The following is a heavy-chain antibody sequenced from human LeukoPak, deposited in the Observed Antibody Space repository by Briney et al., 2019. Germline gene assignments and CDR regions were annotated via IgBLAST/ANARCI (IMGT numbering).Heavy chain of an antibody. D-gene: IGHD3-16*01. CDR1: GFTFRSYG. CDR3: ARDDALGDNALDI. Sequence: GGSLRLSCAASGFTFRSYGMHWVRQAPGKGLEWVAVILNDGSQEKYADSVKGRFTISRDNSKNTLFLQMNSLRAEDTAVYYCARDDALGDNALDIWGQGTMVTVSS. V-gene: IGHV3-33*01. CDR2: ILNDGSQE. J-gene: IGHJ3*02.